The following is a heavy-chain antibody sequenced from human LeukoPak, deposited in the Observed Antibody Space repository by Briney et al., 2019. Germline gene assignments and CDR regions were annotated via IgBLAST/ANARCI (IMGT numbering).Heavy chain of an antibody. Sequence: SETLSLTCTVSGGSISGDYWSWIRQPPGKGLEWIGYIYYSGSTSNNPSLRSRVSISIDTSKNQFSLKLNSVTAADTVVYYCARHRFLYYFDFWGQGTLVTVSS. CDR3: ARHRFLYYFDF. J-gene: IGHJ4*02. CDR2: IYYSGST. V-gene: IGHV4-59*08. D-gene: IGHD3-16*01. CDR1: GGSISGDY.